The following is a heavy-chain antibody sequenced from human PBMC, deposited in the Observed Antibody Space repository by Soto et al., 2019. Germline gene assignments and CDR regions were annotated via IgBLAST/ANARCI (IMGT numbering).Heavy chain of an antibody. Sequence: QITLKESGPTLVKPTQTLTLTCTFSAFSLSTGGVGVGWIRQPPGKALEWLALIYWDDDKRYTPSLRSRLTITKDTSKNQVVLTTTNMEPVDTATYYCIQSRCGGDCLQSYASYYYYGMDVWGEGTTVTVSS. D-gene: IGHD2-21*02. CDR2: IYWDDDK. CDR1: AFSLSTGGVG. V-gene: IGHV2-5*02. CDR3: IQSRCGGDCLQSYASYYYYGMDV. J-gene: IGHJ6*04.